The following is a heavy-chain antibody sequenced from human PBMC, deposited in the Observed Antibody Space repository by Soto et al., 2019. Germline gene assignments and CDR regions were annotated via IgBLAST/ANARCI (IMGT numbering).Heavy chain of an antibody. Sequence: SVKVSCKASGGTFSSYAISWVRQAPGQGLEWMGGIIPIFGTANYAQKFQGRVTITADKSTSTAYMELSSLRSEDTAVYYCNVGISCALAFDIWGQGTMVTVSS. D-gene: IGHD1-26*01. CDR2: IIPIFGTA. CDR1: GGTFSSYA. V-gene: IGHV1-69*06. J-gene: IGHJ3*02. CDR3: NVGISCALAFDI.